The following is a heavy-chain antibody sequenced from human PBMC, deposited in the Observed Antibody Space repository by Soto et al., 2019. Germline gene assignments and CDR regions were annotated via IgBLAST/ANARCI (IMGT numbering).Heavy chain of an antibody. CDR3: AREFYGYYTYGPGDY. J-gene: IGHJ4*02. CDR1: GFMFGVYW. CDR2: IYDDGSER. D-gene: IGHD3-3*01. V-gene: IGHV3-7*01. Sequence: EAQLVESGGGLVQPGGSLRLSCEASGFMFGVYWMSWVRQAPGKGLEWVANIYDDGSERNYVDSVKGRFTISRDTPNNLLFLQMNSLRDEDTAVYYCAREFYGYYTYGPGDYWGQGTLVAVSS.